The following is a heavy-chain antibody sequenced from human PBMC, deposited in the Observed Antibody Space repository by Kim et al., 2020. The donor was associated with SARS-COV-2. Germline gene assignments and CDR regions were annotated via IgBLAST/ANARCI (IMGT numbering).Heavy chain of an antibody. J-gene: IGHJ6*02. CDR3: ARFYYGMDV. V-gene: IGHV6-1*01. Sequence: YNDYAVSVKSRVTINPDTTKNQFSLQLNSVTPEDTAVYYCARFYYGMDVWGQGTTVTVSS. CDR2: YN.